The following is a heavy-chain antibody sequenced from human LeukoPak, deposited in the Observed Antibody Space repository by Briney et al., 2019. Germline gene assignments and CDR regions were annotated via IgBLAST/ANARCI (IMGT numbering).Heavy chain of an antibody. CDR3: TRHRCTRTSCYCDN. CDR1: GGSISSSSYY. Sequence: SETLSLTCTVSGGSISSSSYYWVWIRQPPGKGLEWIGTIYYRGSTYYNSSLKSRVTISVDTSKNQFSLKLSSVTAADTALFYCTRHRCTRTSCYCDNWGQGTLVTVSS. CDR2: IYYRGST. D-gene: IGHD2-2*01. V-gene: IGHV4-39*01. J-gene: IGHJ4*02.